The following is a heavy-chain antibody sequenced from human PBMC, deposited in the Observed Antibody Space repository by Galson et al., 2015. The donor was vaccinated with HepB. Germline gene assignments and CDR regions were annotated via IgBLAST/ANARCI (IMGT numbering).Heavy chain of an antibody. Sequence: RLSCAASGFTFSSYGMHWVRQAPGKGLEWVAFIRYDGSNKYYADSVKGRFTISRDNSKNTLYLQMNSLRAEDTAVYYCAKGLVRGVINYFDYWGQGTLVTVSS. CDR3: AKGLVRGVINYFDY. V-gene: IGHV3-30*02. CDR2: IRYDGSNK. J-gene: IGHJ4*02. D-gene: IGHD3-10*01. CDR1: GFTFSSYG.